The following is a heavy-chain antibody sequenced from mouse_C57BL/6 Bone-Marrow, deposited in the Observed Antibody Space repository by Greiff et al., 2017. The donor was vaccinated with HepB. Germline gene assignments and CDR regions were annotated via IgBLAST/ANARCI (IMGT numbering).Heavy chain of an antibody. D-gene: IGHD1-1*01. CDR3: ASTVPYYFDY. CDR1: GYSITSGYY. Sequence: EVHLVESGPGLVKPSQSLSLTCSVTGYSITSGYYWNWIRQFPGNKLEWMGYISYDGSNNYNPSLKNRISITRDTSKNQFFLKLNSVTTEDTATYYCASTVPYYFDYWGQGTTLTVSS. V-gene: IGHV3-6*01. J-gene: IGHJ2*01. CDR2: ISYDGSN.